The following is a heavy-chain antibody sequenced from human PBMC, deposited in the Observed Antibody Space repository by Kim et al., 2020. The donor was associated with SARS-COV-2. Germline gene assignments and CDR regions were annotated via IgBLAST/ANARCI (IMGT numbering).Heavy chain of an antibody. D-gene: IGHD3-22*01. CDR2: ISGSGGST. Sequence: GGSLRLSCAASGFTFSSYAMSWVRQAPGKGLEWVSAISGSGGSTYYADSVKGRFTISRDNSKNTLYLQMNSLRAEDTAVYYCAKDLGGYYYDSSGYHNYAFDIWGQGTMVTVSS. V-gene: IGHV3-23*01. CDR1: GFTFSSYA. CDR3: AKDLGGYYYDSSGYHNYAFDI. J-gene: IGHJ3*02.